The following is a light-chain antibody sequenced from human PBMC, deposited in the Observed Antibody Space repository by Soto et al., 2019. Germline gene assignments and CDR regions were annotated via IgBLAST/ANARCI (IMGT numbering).Light chain of an antibody. Sequence: QSVLTQPACVSGSPGQSITISCTGTSSDVGAYNYVSWYQQYPGKAPKLMIYGVTNRPSGVSNRFSGSKTGNTASLTISGLQAEDEADYYCFSHRGGDSHVFGTGTKLTVL. J-gene: IGLJ1*01. CDR2: GVT. V-gene: IGLV2-14*01. CDR3: FSHRGGDSHV. CDR1: SSDVGAYNY.